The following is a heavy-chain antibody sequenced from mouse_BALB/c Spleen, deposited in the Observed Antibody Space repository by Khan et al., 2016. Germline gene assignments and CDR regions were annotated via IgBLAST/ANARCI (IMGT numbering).Heavy chain of an antibody. D-gene: IGHD2-4*01. J-gene: IGHJ3*01. Sequence: VQLQQSGAELVKPGASVKLSCTASGFNIKDTYMHWVKQRPEQGLEWIGRIDPANGNTKYDPKFQGKATITADTSSNTAYLPLSSLTSEDTAVYYCARSPYEYDVGFAYWGQGTLVTVSA. CDR1: GFNIKDTY. V-gene: IGHV14-3*02. CDR3: ARSPYEYDVGFAY. CDR2: IDPANGNT.